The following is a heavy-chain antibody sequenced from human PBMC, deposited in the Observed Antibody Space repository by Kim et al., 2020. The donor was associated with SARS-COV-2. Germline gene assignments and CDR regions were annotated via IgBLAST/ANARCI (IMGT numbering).Heavy chain of an antibody. CDR2: IYPGDSDT. D-gene: IGHD6-13*01. Sequence: GESLKISCKGSGYSFTSYWIGWVRQMPGKGLEWMGIIYPGDSDTRYSPSFQGQVTISADKSISTAYLQWSSLKASDTAMYYCASPGKIAAAGSRYYYYGMDVWGQGTTVTVSS. CDR1: GYSFTSYW. CDR3: ASPGKIAAAGSRYYYYGMDV. J-gene: IGHJ6*02. V-gene: IGHV5-51*01.